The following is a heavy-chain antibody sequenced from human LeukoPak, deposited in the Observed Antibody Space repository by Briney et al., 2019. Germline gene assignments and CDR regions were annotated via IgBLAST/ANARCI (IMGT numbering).Heavy chain of an antibody. CDR3: ARERYDILTGDFYFDY. J-gene: IGHJ4*02. V-gene: IGHV3-66*01. CDR2: IYSGGST. D-gene: IGHD3-9*01. Sequence: GGSLRLSCAASGFTVSSNYMSWVRQAPGKGLEWVSVIYSGGSTYYADSVKGRFTISRDNSKNTLYLQMNSLRAEDTAVYYCARERYDILTGDFYFDYWGQGTLVTVSS. CDR1: GFTVSSNY.